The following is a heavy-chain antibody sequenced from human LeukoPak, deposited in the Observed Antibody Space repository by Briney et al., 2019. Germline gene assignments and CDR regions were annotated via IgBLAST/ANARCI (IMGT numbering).Heavy chain of an antibody. CDR1: GLTFSNYA. CDR3: GTPQSPSRGFYMDV. V-gene: IGHV3-23*01. CDR2: ILGNGRST. J-gene: IGHJ6*03. Sequence: PGGSLRLSCAASGLTFSNYAMNWVRQAPGKGLEWVAAILGNGRSTYYTDSVKGRFTISRDNSKNTLYLQMHTLRVEDTAVYYCGTPQSPSRGFYMDVWGKGTTVTVSS.